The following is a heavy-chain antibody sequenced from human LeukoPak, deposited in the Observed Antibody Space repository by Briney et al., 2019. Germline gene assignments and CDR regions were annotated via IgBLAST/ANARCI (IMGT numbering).Heavy chain of an antibody. V-gene: IGHV3-23*01. CDR2: ISNNGGYT. CDR1: GFTFSSSA. CDR3: ARYSSGIDY. Sequence: SGGSLRLSCAASGFTFSSSAMSWVRQAPGKGLEWVSAISNNGGYTYYADSVQGRFTISRDNSKSTLCLQMNSLRAEDTAMYYCARYSSGIDYWGQGTLVTVSS. J-gene: IGHJ4*02. D-gene: IGHD2-15*01.